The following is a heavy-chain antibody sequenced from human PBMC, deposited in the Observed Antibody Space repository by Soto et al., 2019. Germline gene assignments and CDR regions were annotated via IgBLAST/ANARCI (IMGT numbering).Heavy chain of an antibody. Sequence: QVQLVQSGAEVRKPGSSVKVSCKASGGTFSRHAISWVRQAPGQGLEWMGGIIPIFGTANHAQKFQGRVTIIADESTSTVYMELSSLRSEDTAVYYCARGLTLETIFDYWGQGTLVTVSS. CDR1: GGTFSRHA. V-gene: IGHV1-69*01. CDR3: ARGLTLETIFDY. D-gene: IGHD3-16*01. J-gene: IGHJ4*02. CDR2: IIPIFGTA.